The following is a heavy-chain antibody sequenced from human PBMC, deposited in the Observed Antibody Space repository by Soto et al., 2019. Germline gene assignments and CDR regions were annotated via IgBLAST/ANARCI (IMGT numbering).Heavy chain of an antibody. Sequence: WRSLRLSCAASGFTFGGSGMTGVGQAPGKGLEWLDTIKWDAREKEYVCSVKGRFTISRDNAKNSLYLQMESLRAEDTAVYYCASDSGYGSGTSANHYLDXWGHGTPVTVSX. J-gene: IGHJ4*01. CDR1: GFTFGGSG. CDR3: ASDSGYGSGTSANHYLDX. CDR2: IKWDAREK. V-gene: IGHV3-7*01. D-gene: IGHD3-10*01.